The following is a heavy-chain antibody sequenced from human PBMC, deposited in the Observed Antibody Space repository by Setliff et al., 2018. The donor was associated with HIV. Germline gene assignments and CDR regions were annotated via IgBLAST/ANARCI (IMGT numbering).Heavy chain of an antibody. J-gene: IGHJ4*02. CDR1: GFTFSHFA. V-gene: IGHV3-30*19. Sequence: PGGSLRLSCAASGFTFSHFAMHWVRQAPGKGLEWVALIGYDGRDKYYTDSLKGRFTISRDNSNNTLYLQMNSLTTEDTAVYFCARGRCSDAACFFDYWGQGTLVTVSS. CDR3: ARGRCSDAACFFDY. CDR2: IGYDGRDK. D-gene: IGHD3-16*01.